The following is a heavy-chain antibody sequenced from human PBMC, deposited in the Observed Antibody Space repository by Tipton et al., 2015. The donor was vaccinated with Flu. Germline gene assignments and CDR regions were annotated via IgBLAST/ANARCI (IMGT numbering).Heavy chain of an antibody. D-gene: IGHD3-10*01. J-gene: IGHJ4*02. V-gene: IGHV4-59*01. CDR3: ARSTYYYGSGSSDY. CDR1: GGSINSYY. Sequence: GLVKPSETLSLTCTVSGGSINSYYWSWIRQPPGKGLEWIGNIYYSGSTDYNPSLKSRVTISINTSKNQFSLRLSSVTAADTAVYYCARSTYYYGSGSSDYWGQGTLVTVSS. CDR2: IYYSGST.